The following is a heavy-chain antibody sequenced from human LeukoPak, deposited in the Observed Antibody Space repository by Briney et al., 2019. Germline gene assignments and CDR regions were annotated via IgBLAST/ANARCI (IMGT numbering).Heavy chain of an antibody. J-gene: IGHJ4*02. Sequence: GGSLGLSCAASGFTLSSYGMHWVRQAPGKGLEWVAVIWYDGSNKYYADSVKGRFTISRDNSKNTLYLQMNSLRAEDTAVYYCAKDHDGTISYWGRGTLVTVSS. CDR3: AKDHDGTISY. D-gene: IGHD1-1*01. V-gene: IGHV3-33*06. CDR2: IWYDGSNK. CDR1: GFTLSSYG.